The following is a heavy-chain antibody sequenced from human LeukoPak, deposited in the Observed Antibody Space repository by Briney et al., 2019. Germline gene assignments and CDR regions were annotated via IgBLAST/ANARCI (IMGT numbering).Heavy chain of an antibody. J-gene: IGHJ6*02. V-gene: IGHV1-69*13. CDR2: IIPIYGTA. CDR3: AGSGIAAAGSSDYYGMDV. CDR1: GGTFSSYA. D-gene: IGHD6-13*01. Sequence: SVKVSCKASGGTFSSYAISWVRQAPGQGLEWMGGIIPIYGTANYAQKFQARVTITADESTSTAYMELSSLRSEDTAVYYCAGSGIAAAGSSDYYGMDVWGQGTTVTVSS.